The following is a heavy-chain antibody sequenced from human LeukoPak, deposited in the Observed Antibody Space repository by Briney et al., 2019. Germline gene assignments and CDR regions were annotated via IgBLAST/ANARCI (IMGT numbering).Heavy chain of an antibody. V-gene: IGHV3-7*03. J-gene: IGHJ4*02. Sequence: PGGSLRLSCVASGFTFSSSWMSWVRRAPGKGLEWVANIEQDGTEEYYVDSVRGRFSISKDNAKNSLYLQMNSLRAEDTAVYYCARDPCHGALDYWGQGALVTVSS. D-gene: IGHD2-2*01. CDR1: GFTFSSSW. CDR2: IEQDGTEE. CDR3: ARDPCHGALDY.